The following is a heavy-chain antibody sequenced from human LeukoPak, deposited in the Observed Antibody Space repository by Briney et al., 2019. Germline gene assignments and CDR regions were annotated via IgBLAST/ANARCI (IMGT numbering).Heavy chain of an antibody. Sequence: QPGGSLRLSCAASGFTFSSYGMHWVRQAPGKGLEWVAFIRYDGSNKYYADSVKGRFTISRDNSKNTLYLQMNSLRAEDTAVYYCAKDGKKVTALDYWGQGTLVTVSS. CDR1: GFTFSSYG. CDR3: AKDGKKVTALDY. D-gene: IGHD2-21*02. J-gene: IGHJ4*02. V-gene: IGHV3-30*02. CDR2: IRYDGSNK.